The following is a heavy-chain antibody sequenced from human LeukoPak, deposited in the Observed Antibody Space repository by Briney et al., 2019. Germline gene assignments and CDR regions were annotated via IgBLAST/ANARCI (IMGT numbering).Heavy chain of an antibody. D-gene: IGHD1-26*01. CDR2: IKEDGSEK. CDR3: AKQIVGSTTTFDH. J-gene: IGHJ4*02. V-gene: IGHV3-7*02. CDR1: GFTFSGYW. Sequence: GGSLRFSCITSGFTFSGYWMSWVRQAPGRGLEWVANIKEDGSEKYYVDSVKGRFTISRDNAKNSLYLQMNSLRAEDTAVYYCAKQIVGSTTTFDHWGQGTLVPVSS.